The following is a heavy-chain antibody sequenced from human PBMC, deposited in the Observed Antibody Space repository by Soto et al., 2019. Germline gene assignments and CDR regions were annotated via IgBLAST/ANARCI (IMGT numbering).Heavy chain of an antibody. J-gene: IGHJ4*02. Sequence: PGESLKISCKASGYKFITYWIAWVRQMPGKGLEWMGIIYPGGSNPTYSPSFQGQVTISADKSISTAYLQWSSLKASDTAMYYCASLRYSSSWSDWGQGTLVTVSS. CDR2: IYPGGSNP. D-gene: IGHD6-13*01. CDR3: ASLRYSSSWSD. V-gene: IGHV5-51*01. CDR1: GYKFITYW.